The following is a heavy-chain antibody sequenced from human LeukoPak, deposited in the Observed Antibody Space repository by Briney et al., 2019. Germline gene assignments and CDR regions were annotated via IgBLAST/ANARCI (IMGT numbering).Heavy chain of an antibody. CDR3: AREGIVLMEGFDY. Sequence: PGGSLRLSCAASGFTFSSYEMNWVRQAPGKGLEWVSYISSSGSTIYYADSVKGRFTISRDNTKNSLYLQMNSLRAEDTAVYYCAREGIVLMEGFDYWGQGTLVTVSS. CDR2: ISSSGSTI. CDR1: GFTFSSYE. J-gene: IGHJ4*02. V-gene: IGHV3-48*03. D-gene: IGHD2-8*01.